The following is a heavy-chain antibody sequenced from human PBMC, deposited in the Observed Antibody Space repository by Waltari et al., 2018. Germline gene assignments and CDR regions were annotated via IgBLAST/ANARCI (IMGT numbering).Heavy chain of an antibody. J-gene: IGHJ4*02. Sequence: QVQLVQSGAEVKKPGASVKVSCKASGYTFTSYAMHWVCQAPGQRLEWMGWINAGNGNTKYSQKYQGRVTITRDTSASTAYMELSSLRSEDTAVYYCARDLRGCTNGVCYTFDYWGQGTLVTVSS. CDR2: INAGNGNT. D-gene: IGHD2-8*01. CDR1: GYTFTSYA. V-gene: IGHV1-3*01. CDR3: ARDLRGCTNGVCYTFDY.